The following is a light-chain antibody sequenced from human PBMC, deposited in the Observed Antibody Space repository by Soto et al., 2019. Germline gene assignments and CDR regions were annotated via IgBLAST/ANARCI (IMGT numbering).Light chain of an antibody. J-gene: IGKJ1*01. Sequence: IVLTQSPGSLSFSPGERATLSCRASQSVGSNYLAWYQQKPGQAPRILIFGASGRATGIPDRFSGSGSGTDFTLTISRLEPEDYAVYYSQQYGRLSWTFVHVTKV. V-gene: IGKV3-20*01. CDR2: GAS. CDR1: QSVGSNY. CDR3: QQYGRLSWT.